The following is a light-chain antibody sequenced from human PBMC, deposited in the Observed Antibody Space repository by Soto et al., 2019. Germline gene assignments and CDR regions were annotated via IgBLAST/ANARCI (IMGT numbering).Light chain of an antibody. Sequence: QSALTQPASVSGSPGQSITISCTGTSSDVGDYNYVSWYQQHPGKAPKLIISGVSNRPSGISNRFSGSKSGNTASLTVSGLQAEDEADYYCSSYTATNTLVFGGGTKLTVL. V-gene: IGLV2-14*01. J-gene: IGLJ2*01. CDR2: GVS. CDR3: SSYTATNTLV. CDR1: SSDVGDYNY.